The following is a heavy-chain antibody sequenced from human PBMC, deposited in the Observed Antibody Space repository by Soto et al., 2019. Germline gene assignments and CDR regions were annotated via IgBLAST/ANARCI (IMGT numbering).Heavy chain of an antibody. V-gene: IGHV1-46*03. CDR3: TSGGAIVVVTAPFDL. CDR2: INAGGGYT. CDR1: GYSFTNYY. Sequence: ASVKVSCKASGYSFTNYYMHWVRQAPGQGLEWMGTINAGGGYTTYAQRFQGRVTMTRDTSTSTVSMELSSLRYEDTALYYCTSGGAIVVVTAPFDLWX. D-gene: IGHD2-21*02. J-gene: IGHJ5*02.